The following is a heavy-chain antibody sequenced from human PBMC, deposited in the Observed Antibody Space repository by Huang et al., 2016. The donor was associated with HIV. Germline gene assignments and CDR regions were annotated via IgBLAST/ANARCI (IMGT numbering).Heavy chain of an antibody. CDR3: AMSLRYQYDSRSYWGRYFDY. D-gene: IGHD3-16*01. V-gene: IGHV1-69*01. J-gene: IGHJ4*02. CDR1: GGSFSDQI. Sequence: QVQLEQSGPAVRKPGSSVKVSCQASGGSFSDQIISWVRQAPGQRFEWMGGIIPLLRAPAYAQEVKGRVTMTADESTATIYMELNSLTSEDTAVYYCAMSLRYQYDSRSYWGRYFDYWGQGTLVTVSS. CDR2: IIPLLRAP.